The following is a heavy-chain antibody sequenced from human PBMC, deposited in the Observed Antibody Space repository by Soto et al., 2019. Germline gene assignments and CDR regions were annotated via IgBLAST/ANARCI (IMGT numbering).Heavy chain of an antibody. CDR2: ISGSGGST. CDR1: GFTFSSYA. CDR3: SKDTSGAGTQWYFDL. V-gene: IGHV3-23*01. Sequence: EVQLLESGGGLVQPGGSLRLSCAASGFTFSSYAMSWVRQAPGKGLEWVSAISGSGGSTYYADSVKGRFTISRDNSKNPLYLQMNSLRAEDTAVYYCSKDTSGAGTQWYFDLWGRGTLVTVSS. D-gene: IGHD6-19*01. J-gene: IGHJ2*01.